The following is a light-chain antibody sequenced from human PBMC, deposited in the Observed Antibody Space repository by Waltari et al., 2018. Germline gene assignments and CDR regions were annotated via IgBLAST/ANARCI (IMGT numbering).Light chain of an antibody. CDR3: QQRSTWPLT. Sequence: EIVLTQSPATLSLSPGDRAPLSCRASQSVSSYLAWYQQKPGQAPRLLIYEASDRATGIPARFSGSGAGTEFTLTISSLEPEDFAVYYCQQRSTWPLTFGGGTKVEIK. CDR2: EAS. V-gene: IGKV3-11*01. J-gene: IGKJ4*01. CDR1: QSVSSY.